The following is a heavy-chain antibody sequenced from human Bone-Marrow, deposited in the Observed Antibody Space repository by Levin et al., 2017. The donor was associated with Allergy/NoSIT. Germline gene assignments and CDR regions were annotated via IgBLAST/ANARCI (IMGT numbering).Heavy chain of an antibody. CDR3: ARDSPSPVGTFDF. Sequence: PGGSLRLSCAASGFTFGAYTMNWVRQAPGKGLEWVSYISSASDYIYYADSVKGRFTISRDNAKRSLYLQMNSLRAEDTALYYCARDSPSPVGTFDFWGQGTLVTVSS. D-gene: IGHD1-14*01. J-gene: IGHJ4*02. CDR1: GFTFGAYT. CDR2: ISSASDYI. V-gene: IGHV3-21*01.